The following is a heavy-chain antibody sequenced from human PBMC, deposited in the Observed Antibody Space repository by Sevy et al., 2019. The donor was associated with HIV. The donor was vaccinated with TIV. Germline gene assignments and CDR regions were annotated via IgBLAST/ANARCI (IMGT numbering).Heavy chain of an antibody. Sequence: GGSLRLSCAASGFTFSSYGMHWVRQAPGKGLEWVAVISYDGTNKYYADSVKGRFTISRDNSKNTLYLQMNSRRAEDTAVYYCAKGSNLVRGAHRGYYFDYWGQGTLVTVSS. CDR2: ISYDGTNK. V-gene: IGHV3-30*18. J-gene: IGHJ4*02. D-gene: IGHD3-10*01. CDR1: GFTFSSYG. CDR3: AKGSNLVRGAHRGYYFDY.